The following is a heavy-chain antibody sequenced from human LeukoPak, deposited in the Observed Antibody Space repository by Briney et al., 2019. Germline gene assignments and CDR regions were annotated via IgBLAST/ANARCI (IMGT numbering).Heavy chain of an antibody. CDR3: ARVPDIVVVVAATPVNDY. D-gene: IGHD2-15*01. CDR1: GYTFTSYG. J-gene: IGHJ4*02. Sequence: ASVKVSCKSSGYTFTSYGISWVRQAPGQGLEWMGWISAYNGNTNYAQKLQGRVTMTTDTSTSTAYMELRRLRSDDTAVYYCARVPDIVVVVAATPVNDYWGQGTLVTVSS. V-gene: IGHV1-18*01. CDR2: ISAYNGNT.